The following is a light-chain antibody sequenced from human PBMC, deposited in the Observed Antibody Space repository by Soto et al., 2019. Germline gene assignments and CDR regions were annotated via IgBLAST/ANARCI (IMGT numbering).Light chain of an antibody. CDR2: GNS. Sequence: QSVLTQPPSVSGAPGQRVTISCTGSSSNIGAGYDVLWYQQLPGTAPKLLIYGNSNRPSGVPDRFSGSKSGTSASLAITGLQAVDEAEYYCQSYDSSLSGSKVVFGGGTKLTVL. V-gene: IGLV1-40*01. CDR3: QSYDSSLSGSKVV. CDR1: SSNIGAGYD. J-gene: IGLJ2*01.